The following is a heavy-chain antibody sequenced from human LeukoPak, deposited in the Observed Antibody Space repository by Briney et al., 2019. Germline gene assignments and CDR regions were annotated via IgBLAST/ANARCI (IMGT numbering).Heavy chain of an antibody. CDR1: GFTFGDYY. Sequence: GGSLRLSCAATGFTFGDYYMGWIRQAPGKGLEWVSYISSSGGSIYYADSVKGRFTISRDNAKNSLYLQMNSLRAEDTAVYYCAREGYYYDSSGYDAFDIWGQGTMVTVSS. CDR3: AREGYYYDSSGYDAFDI. CDR2: ISSSGGSI. V-gene: IGHV3-11*04. J-gene: IGHJ3*02. D-gene: IGHD3-22*01.